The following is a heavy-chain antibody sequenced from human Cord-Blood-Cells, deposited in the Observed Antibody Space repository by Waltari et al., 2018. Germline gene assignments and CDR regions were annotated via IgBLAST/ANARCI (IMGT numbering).Heavy chain of an antibody. CDR3: ASRGIAAAGTGYYYGMDV. D-gene: IGHD6-13*01. J-gene: IGHJ6*02. CDR1: GGTFSSYA. CDR2: IIPIFCTA. Sequence: QVQLVQSGAEVKKPGSSVKVSCKASGGTFSSYAISWVRQAPGHGLEWMGGIIPIFCTANYAQKFQGRVTITADESTSTAYMELSSLRSEDTAVYYCASRGIAAAGTGYYYGMDVWGQGTTVTVSS. V-gene: IGHV1-69*01.